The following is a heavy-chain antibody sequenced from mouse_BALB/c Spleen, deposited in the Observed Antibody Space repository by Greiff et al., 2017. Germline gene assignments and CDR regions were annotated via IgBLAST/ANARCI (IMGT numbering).Heavy chain of an antibody. J-gene: IGHJ3*01. D-gene: IGHD1-2*01. Sequence: EVQVVESGPGLVKPSQSLSLTCSVTGYSITSGYYWNWIRQFPGNKLEWMGYISYDGSNNYNPSLKNRISITRDTSKNQFFLKLNSVTTEDTATYYCARTTARGFAYWGQGTLVTVSA. CDR1: GYSITSGYY. V-gene: IGHV3-6*02. CDR3: ARTTARGFAY. CDR2: ISYDGSN.